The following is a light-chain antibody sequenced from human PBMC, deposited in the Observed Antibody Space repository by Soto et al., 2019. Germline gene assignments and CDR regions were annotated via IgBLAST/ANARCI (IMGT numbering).Light chain of an antibody. J-gene: IGLJ3*02. Sequence: QSVVTQPPSVSGTPGQRVTISCSGSASNIGSNPVNWYQQLPGTAPKLLIYSSSHRPSGVPDRISGSKSGTSASLAISGLQSGDEADYYCSLYTSDSTWVFGGGTKVTVL. CDR3: SLYTSDSTWV. CDR1: ASNIGSNP. CDR2: SSS. V-gene: IGLV1-44*01.